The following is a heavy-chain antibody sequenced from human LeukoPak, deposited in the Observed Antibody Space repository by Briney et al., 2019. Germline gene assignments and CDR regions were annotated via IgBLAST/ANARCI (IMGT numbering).Heavy chain of an antibody. CDR2: INSGSGDST. D-gene: IGHD1-26*01. Sequence: PGGSLRLSCAASGFTFPTYAMTWVRQAPGKGLEWVSAINSGSGDSTYYADSVKGRFTISRDNSKNTLYLQMNSLRAEDTAIYYCAKDFSGSYLYFDYWGQGALVTVSS. J-gene: IGHJ4*02. V-gene: IGHV3-23*01. CDR1: GFTFPTYA. CDR3: AKDFSGSYLYFDY.